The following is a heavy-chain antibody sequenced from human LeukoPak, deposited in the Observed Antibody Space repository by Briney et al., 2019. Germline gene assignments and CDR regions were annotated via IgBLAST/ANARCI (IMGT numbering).Heavy chain of an antibody. Sequence: SVKVSCKASGGTFSSYAISWVRQATGQGLEWMGGIIPIFGTANYAQKFQGRVTITTDESTSTAYMELSSLRSEDTAVYYCARGKRIFGVVSLANYYYYMDVWGKGTTVTVSS. CDR1: GGTFSSYA. V-gene: IGHV1-69*05. J-gene: IGHJ6*03. CDR3: ARGKRIFGVVSLANYYYYMDV. D-gene: IGHD3-3*01. CDR2: IIPIFGTA.